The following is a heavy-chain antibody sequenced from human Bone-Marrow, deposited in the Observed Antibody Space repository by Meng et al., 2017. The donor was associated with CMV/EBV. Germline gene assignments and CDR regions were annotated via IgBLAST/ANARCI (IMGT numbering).Heavy chain of an antibody. Sequence: GESLKISCAASGFMFSDYYMSWIRQAPGKGLEWVANIKQDGSEKYYVDSVKGRFTISRDNAKNSLYLQMNSLRAEDTAVYYCARGQRYHPYYYYGMDVWGQGTTVTVSS. D-gene: IGHD2-2*01. CDR3: ARGQRYHPYYYYGMDV. V-gene: IGHV3-7*01. CDR1: GFMFSDYY. CDR2: IKQDGSEK. J-gene: IGHJ6*02.